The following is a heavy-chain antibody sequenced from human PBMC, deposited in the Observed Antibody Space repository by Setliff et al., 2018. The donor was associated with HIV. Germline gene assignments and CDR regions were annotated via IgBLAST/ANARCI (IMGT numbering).Heavy chain of an antibody. D-gene: IGHD3-3*01. CDR1: GFTFTTSA. J-gene: IGHJ3*02. CDR3: AADLVGSYNFWGGYYQGPDAFDI. V-gene: IGHV1-58*02. CDR2: IVVGSGNT. Sequence: SVKVSCKASGFTFTTSAMQWVRQARGQRSEWIGWIVVGSGNTNYAQKFQGRVTITRDMSTSTAYMELSSLRSEDTAIYYCAADLVGSYNFWGGYYQGPDAFDIWGQGTMVTVSS.